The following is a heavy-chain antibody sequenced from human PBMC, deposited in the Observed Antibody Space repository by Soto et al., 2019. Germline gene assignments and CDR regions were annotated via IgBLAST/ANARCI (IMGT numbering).Heavy chain of an antibody. V-gene: IGHV4-30-2*01. CDR2: IYHSGST. CDR1: GGSISSGGYS. CDR3: ARVPDR. D-gene: IGHD2-2*01. J-gene: IGHJ5*02. Sequence: SETLSLTCTVSGGSISSGGYSWSWIRQPPGKGLEWIGYIYHSGSTYYNSSLKSRVTISVDRSKNQFSLKLSSVTAADTAVYYCARVPDRWGQGTLVTVSS.